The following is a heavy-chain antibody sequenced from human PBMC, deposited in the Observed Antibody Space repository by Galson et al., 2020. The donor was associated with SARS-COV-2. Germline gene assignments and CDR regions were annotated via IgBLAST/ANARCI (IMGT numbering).Heavy chain of an antibody. CDR1: GFIFSSYW. J-gene: IGHJ4*02. Sequence: GSLRLSCAASGFIFSSYWMSWVRQAPGKGLEWVATLKQDGSQEYYVDSVKGRFTISRDNAKNSLFLQMDSLRAEDTAVYYCARESSNSISSVAFDYWGQGTLVTVSS. CDR3: ARESSNSISSVAFDY. CDR2: LKQDGSQE. D-gene: IGHD5-12*01. V-gene: IGHV3-7*05.